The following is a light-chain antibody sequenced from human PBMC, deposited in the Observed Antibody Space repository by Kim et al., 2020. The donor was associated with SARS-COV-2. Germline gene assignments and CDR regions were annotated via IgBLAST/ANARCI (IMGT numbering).Light chain of an antibody. Sequence: PGERATLFCRASQTVRTYLAWFQQKPGQPPRLLIYDTSNRATGVPARFSGSGSGTDFTLTITNLAPEDFAVYYCQQRSDWPLTFGGGTKVDI. J-gene: IGKJ4*01. CDR2: DTS. CDR3: QQRSDWPLT. CDR1: QTVRTY. V-gene: IGKV3-11*01.